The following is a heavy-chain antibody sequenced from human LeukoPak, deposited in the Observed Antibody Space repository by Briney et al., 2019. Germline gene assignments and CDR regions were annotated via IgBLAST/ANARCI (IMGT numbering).Heavy chain of an antibody. D-gene: IGHD3-22*01. V-gene: IGHV1-2*02. Sequence: GASVKVSCKASGYTFTGYYMHWVRQAPGQGLGWMGWINPNSGGTNYAQKFQGRVTVTRDTSISTAYMELSRLRSDDTAVYYCASLKNYYDSSGYLVTDAFDIWGQGTMVTVSS. CDR3: ASLKNYYDSSGYLVTDAFDI. J-gene: IGHJ3*02. CDR1: GYTFTGYY. CDR2: INPNSGGT.